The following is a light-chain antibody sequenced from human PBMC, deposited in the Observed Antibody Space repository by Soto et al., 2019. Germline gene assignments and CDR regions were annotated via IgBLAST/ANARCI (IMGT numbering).Light chain of an antibody. CDR3: QQYNSYL. J-gene: IGKJ1*01. CDR2: DAS. Sequence: AIQLTQSPSSLSASVGDRVSITCRASQGISSALAWYQHKPGKAPKLLIYDASTLESGVPSRFSGSGSGTEFTLTISSLQPDDFATYYCQQYNSYLFGQGTKVEIK. V-gene: IGKV1-13*02. CDR1: QGISSA.